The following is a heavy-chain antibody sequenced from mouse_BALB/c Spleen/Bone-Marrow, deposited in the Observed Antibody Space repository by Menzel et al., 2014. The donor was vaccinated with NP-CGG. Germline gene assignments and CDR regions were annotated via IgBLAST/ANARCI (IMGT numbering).Heavy chain of an antibody. J-gene: IGHJ2*01. Sequence: VQLKESGGGLVKPGGSLKLSCAASGFAFSSYDMSWVRQTPEKRLEWVAYISSGGGSTYYPDTVEGRFTISRDNAKNTLYLQMSSLKSEDTAMYYCAREVLRDYFDYWGQGTTLTVSS. CDR1: GFAFSSYD. CDR3: AREVLRDYFDY. V-gene: IGHV5-12-1*01. D-gene: IGHD1-1*01. CDR2: ISSGGGST.